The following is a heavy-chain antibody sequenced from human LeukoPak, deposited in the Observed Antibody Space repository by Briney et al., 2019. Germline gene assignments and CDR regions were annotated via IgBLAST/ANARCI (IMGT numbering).Heavy chain of an antibody. D-gene: IGHD1-14*01. CDR1: GGSISSGGYY. Sequence: SETLSLTCTVSGGSISSGGYYWSWIRQHPGKGLEWIGYIHYSGSTYYNPSLKSRVTISVDTSKNQFSLKLSSVTAADTAVYYCARARGRTGGPYDYWGQGTLVTVSS. J-gene: IGHJ4*02. V-gene: IGHV4-31*03. CDR2: IHYSGST. CDR3: ARARGRTGGPYDY.